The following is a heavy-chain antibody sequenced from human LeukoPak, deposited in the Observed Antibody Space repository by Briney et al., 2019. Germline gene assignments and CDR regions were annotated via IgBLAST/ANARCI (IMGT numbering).Heavy chain of an antibody. CDR1: GFTFSSYE. Sequence: PGGSLRLSCAASGFTFSSYEMNWVRQAPGKGLEWASYISISGSTIYYADSVKGRFTISRDNAKNSLYLQMNSLRAEDTAVYYCARGLGRGSSALDYWGQGTLVTVSS. CDR3: ARGLGRGSSALDY. J-gene: IGHJ4*02. D-gene: IGHD3-16*01. CDR2: ISISGSTI. V-gene: IGHV3-48*03.